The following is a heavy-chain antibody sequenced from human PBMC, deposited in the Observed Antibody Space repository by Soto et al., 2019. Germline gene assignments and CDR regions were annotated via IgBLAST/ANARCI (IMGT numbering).Heavy chain of an antibody. CDR1: GVTFSSYA. Sequence: GGSLRLSCAASGVTFSSYARSWVRQAPGKGLEWVSAISGSGGSTYYADSVKGRFTISRDNSKNTLYLQMNSLRAEDTAVYYCAKDPRVEGSMITFGGVIAWGQGTLVTVSS. D-gene: IGHD3-16*02. CDR3: AKDPRVEGSMITFGGVIA. J-gene: IGHJ5*02. V-gene: IGHV3-23*01. CDR2: ISGSGGST.